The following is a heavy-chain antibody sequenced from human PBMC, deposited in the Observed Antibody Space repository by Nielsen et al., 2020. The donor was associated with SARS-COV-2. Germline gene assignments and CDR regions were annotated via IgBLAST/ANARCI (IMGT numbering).Heavy chain of an antibody. CDR2: ISSSSSTI. CDR1: GFTFSSYS. CDR3: ARVDSSGWRDYFDY. D-gene: IGHD6-19*01. J-gene: IGHJ4*02. V-gene: IGHV3-48*02. Sequence: GESLKISCAASGFTFSSYSMNWVRQAPGKGLEWVSYISSSSSTIYYADSVKGRFTISRDNAKNSLYLQMNSLRDEDTAVYYCARVDSSGWRDYFDYWGQGTLVTVSS.